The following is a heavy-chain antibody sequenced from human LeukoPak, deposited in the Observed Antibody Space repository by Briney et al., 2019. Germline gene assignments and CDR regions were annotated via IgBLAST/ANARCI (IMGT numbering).Heavy chain of an antibody. Sequence: GGSLRLSCAASGFTFDDYGMSWVRQAPGKGLEYVSAISSNGGRTYYANSVKGRFTISRDNSKNTLYLQMASLRAEDMSIYYCARVGDVDYFDYRGQGTLVTVSS. CDR1: GFTFDDYG. D-gene: IGHD1-26*01. CDR2: ISSNGGRT. V-gene: IGHV3-64*01. CDR3: ARVGDVDYFDY. J-gene: IGHJ4*02.